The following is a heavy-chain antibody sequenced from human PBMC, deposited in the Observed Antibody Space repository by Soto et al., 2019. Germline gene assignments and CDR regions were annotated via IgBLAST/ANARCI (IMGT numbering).Heavy chain of an antibody. D-gene: IGHD3-22*01. Sequence: QVQLVQSGAEVKKPGASVKVSCKASGYTFTNYGISWVRQAPGQGLEWMGWISTYNGNTNHAQKLQDRVIMTTDTSTSTAYMELRSLRSDDAAVYYCARVGFYDRSGYQYQYYYGMDVWGQGTTVTVSS. V-gene: IGHV1-18*01. CDR3: ARVGFYDRSGYQYQYYYGMDV. J-gene: IGHJ6*02. CDR1: GYTFTNYG. CDR2: ISTYNGNT.